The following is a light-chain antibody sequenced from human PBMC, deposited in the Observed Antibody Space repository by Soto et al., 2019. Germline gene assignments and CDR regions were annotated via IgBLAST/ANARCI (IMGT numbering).Light chain of an antibody. CDR3: HSRA. V-gene: IGKV1-39*01. CDR1: QSISSY. J-gene: IGKJ5*01. CDR2: AAS. Sequence: DIQMTQSPSSLSASVGDIVTITCRASQSISSYLNWYQQKPGKAPKPLIYAASSLQSGVPSRFSGSGSGTDFTLTISRLQPDDFATYFCHSRAFGQGTRLEIK.